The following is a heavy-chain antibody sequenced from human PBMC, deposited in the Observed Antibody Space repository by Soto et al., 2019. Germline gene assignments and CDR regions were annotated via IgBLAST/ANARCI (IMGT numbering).Heavy chain of an antibody. CDR3: AKDGSRLKENTRYGSGSYSNNWFDP. J-gene: IGHJ5*02. V-gene: IGHV3-23*01. CDR2: ISGSGGST. Sequence: GGSLRLSCAASGFTFSSYAMSWVRQAPGKGLEWVSAISGSGGSTYYADSVKGRFTISRDNSKNTLYLQMNSLRAEDTAVYYCAKDGSRLKENTRYGSGSYSNNWFDPWGQGTLVTVSS. CDR1: GFTFSSYA. D-gene: IGHD3-10*01.